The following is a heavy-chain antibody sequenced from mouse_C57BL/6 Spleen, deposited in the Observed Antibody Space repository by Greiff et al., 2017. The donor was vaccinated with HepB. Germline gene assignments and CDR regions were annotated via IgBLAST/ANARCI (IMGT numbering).Heavy chain of an antibody. D-gene: IGHD2-3*01. Sequence: QVQLQQSGAELVRPGASVTLSCKASGYTFTDYEMHWVKQTPVHGLEWIGAIDPETGGTAYNQKFKGKAILTADKSSSTAYMELRSLTSEDSAVYYCTSPIYDGQFAYWGQGTLVTVSA. V-gene: IGHV1-15*01. CDR1: GYTFTDYE. CDR3: TSPIYDGQFAY. J-gene: IGHJ3*01. CDR2: IDPETGGT.